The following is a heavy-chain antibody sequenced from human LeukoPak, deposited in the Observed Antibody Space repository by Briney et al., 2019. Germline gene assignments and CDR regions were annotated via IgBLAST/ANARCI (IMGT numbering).Heavy chain of an antibody. J-gene: IGHJ5*02. Sequence: GGSPRLSCAASGFTFSIYWMTWVRQAPGKGLEWVANIKEDGSEKDYVDSVRGRFTISRDNAKNSLYLQMNSLRAEDTAMYYCARRAYGGNDWFDPWGQGTLVTVSS. CDR2: IKEDGSEK. CDR1: GFTFSIYW. V-gene: IGHV3-7*03. D-gene: IGHD4-23*01. CDR3: ARRAYGGNDWFDP.